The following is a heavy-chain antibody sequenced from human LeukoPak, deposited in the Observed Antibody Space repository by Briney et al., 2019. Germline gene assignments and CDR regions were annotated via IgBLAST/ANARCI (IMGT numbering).Heavy chain of an antibody. CDR1: GGSISSSSYY. J-gene: IGHJ4*02. D-gene: IGHD5-24*01. V-gene: IGHV4-39*01. Sequence: SETLSLTCTVSGGSISSSSYYWGWIRQPPGKGLEWIGSIYYSGSTYHNPSLKSRVTISVDTSKNQFSLKLSSVTAADTAVYYCARLIEMATTPFDYWGQGTLVTVSS. CDR2: IYYSGST. CDR3: ARLIEMATTPFDY.